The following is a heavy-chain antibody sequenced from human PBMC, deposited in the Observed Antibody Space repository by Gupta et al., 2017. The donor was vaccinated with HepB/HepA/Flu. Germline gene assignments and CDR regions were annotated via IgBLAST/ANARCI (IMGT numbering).Heavy chain of an antibody. V-gene: IGHV3-73*01. CDR1: GFTFSGSI. D-gene: IGHD2-21*02. CDR3: APAGGDSVGY. J-gene: IGHJ4*02. CDR2: ITTKDKNYAT. Sequence: EVQLVESGGGLVQPGGSLKLSCAASGFTFSGSIVHWVRQASGKGLEWVGRITTKDKNYATAYPASVKGRFTVSRDDSKNMAYLQMNSLKTEDAAVYYCAPAGGDSVGYWGQGALVTVSS.